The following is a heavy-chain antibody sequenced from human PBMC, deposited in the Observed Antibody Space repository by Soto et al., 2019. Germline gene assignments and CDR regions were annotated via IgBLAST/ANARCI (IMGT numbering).Heavy chain of an antibody. V-gene: IGHV4-59*12. CDR2: IYYSGST. CDR1: GGSISSYY. Sequence: PSETLSLTCTVSGGSISSYYWSWIRQPPGKGLEWIGYIYYSGSTNYNPSLKSRVTISVDTSKNQFSLKLSSVTAADTAVYYCARGRYGSGSYLNYWGQGTLVTVSS. CDR3: ARGRYGSGSYLNY. J-gene: IGHJ4*02. D-gene: IGHD3-10*01.